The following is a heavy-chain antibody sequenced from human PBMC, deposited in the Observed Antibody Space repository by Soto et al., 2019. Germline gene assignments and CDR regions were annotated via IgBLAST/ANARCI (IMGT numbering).Heavy chain of an antibody. CDR3: ARGNFYYGMDV. J-gene: IGHJ6*02. CDR2: FSDSGST. V-gene: IGHV4-34*01. Sequence: SETLSLTCAVSGGSFSGNYWTWIRQPPGKGLEWIGEFSDSGSTNYNPSLKSRVTISEDMSKSQFSLKLSSVTAADTAVYYCARGNFYYGMDVWGQGTTVTVSS. CDR1: GGSFSGNY.